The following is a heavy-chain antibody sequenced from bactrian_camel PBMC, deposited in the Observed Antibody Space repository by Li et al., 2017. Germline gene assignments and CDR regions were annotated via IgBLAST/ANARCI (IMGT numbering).Heavy chain of an antibody. Sequence: HVQLVESGGGLVQPGGSLRLSCAASGFTFSTLTMYWVRQAPGKGLEWVSGIGEDGRTTFYADSVKGRFTISRDNAKNTLYPQMNSLNPEDTAVYYCAADKDGGIWGEFGYWGQGTQVTVS. D-gene: IGHD6*01. CDR2: IGEDGRTT. V-gene: IGHV3S1*01. CDR1: GFTFSTLT. J-gene: IGHJ6*01. CDR3: AADKDGGIWGEFGY.